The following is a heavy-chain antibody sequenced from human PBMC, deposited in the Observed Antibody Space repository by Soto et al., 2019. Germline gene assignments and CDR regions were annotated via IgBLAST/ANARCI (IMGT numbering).Heavy chain of an antibody. CDR2: IIPIFGTA. D-gene: IGHD6-19*01. J-gene: IGHJ1*01. CDR3: AREGVGHWLVTTHYAEYFQH. CDR1: GGTFSSYA. Sequence: QVQLVQSGAEVKKPGSSVKVSCKASGGTFSSYAISWVRQAPGQGLEWMGGIIPIFGTANYAQKFQGRVTITADESTSTAYMELSSLRSEDTAVYYCAREGVGHWLVTTHYAEYFQHWGQGTLVTVSS. V-gene: IGHV1-69*12.